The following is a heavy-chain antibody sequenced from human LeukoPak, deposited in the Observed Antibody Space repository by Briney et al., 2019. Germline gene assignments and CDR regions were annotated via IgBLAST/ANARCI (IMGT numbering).Heavy chain of an antibody. J-gene: IGHJ5*02. V-gene: IGHV3-23*01. CDR3: AKATRAAGPVRNWFDP. CDR2: ISGSGGST. Sequence: AGGSLRLSCAASGFTFSSYAMSWVRQAPGKGLEWVSAISGSGGSTYYADSVKGRFTISGDNSRNTLYLQMNSLRAEDTAVYYCAKATRAAGPVRNWFDPWGQGTLVTVSS. D-gene: IGHD6-13*01. CDR1: GFTFSSYA.